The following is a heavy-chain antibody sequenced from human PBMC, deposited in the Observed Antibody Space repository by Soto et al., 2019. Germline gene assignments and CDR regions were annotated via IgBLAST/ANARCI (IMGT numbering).Heavy chain of an antibody. CDR2: IYYSGST. CDR1: GGSISSSSYY. D-gene: IGHD3-10*01. CDR3: ANGSDKGGDRHAFDI. J-gene: IGHJ3*02. V-gene: IGHV4-39*01. Sequence: TSETLSLTCTVSGGSISSSSYYWGWIRQPPGKGLEWIGSIYYSGSTYYNPSLKSRVTISVDTSKNQFSLKLSSVTAADTAVYYCANGSDKGGDRHAFDIWGQGTMVTVSS.